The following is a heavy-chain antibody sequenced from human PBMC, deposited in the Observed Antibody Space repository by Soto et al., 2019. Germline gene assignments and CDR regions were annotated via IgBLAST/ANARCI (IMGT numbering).Heavy chain of an antibody. CDR1: GGSISSYY. CDR2: IYYSGST. V-gene: IGHV4-59*01. CDR3: ASTIRGRMVATQYYFDY. Sequence: QVQLQESGPGLVKPSETLSLTCTVSGGSISSYYWSWIRQPPGKGLEWIGYIYYSGSTNYNPSLKSRGTISVDTSKNQFSLKLSSVTAADTAVYYCASTIRGRMVATQYYFDYWGQGTLVTVSS. D-gene: IGHD5-12*01. J-gene: IGHJ4*02.